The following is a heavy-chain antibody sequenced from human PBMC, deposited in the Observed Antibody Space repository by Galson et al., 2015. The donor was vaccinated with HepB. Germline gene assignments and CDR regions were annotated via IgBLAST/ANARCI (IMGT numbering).Heavy chain of an antibody. CDR3: ARGDGSIWYSY. Sequence: SLRLSCAASGFTFSSYWMNWVRQAPGKGLEWVAAIKQDGSEKYYVDSVKGRFNISRDNAKNSLDLQMNSLRADDTAVYYCARGDGSIWYSYWGQGILVTVSS. D-gene: IGHD6-13*01. J-gene: IGHJ4*02. CDR2: IKQDGSEK. CDR1: GFTFSSYW. V-gene: IGHV3-7*03.